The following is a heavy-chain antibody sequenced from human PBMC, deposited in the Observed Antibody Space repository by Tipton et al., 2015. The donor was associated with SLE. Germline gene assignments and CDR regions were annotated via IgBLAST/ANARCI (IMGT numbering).Heavy chain of an antibody. J-gene: IGHJ4*02. CDR1: GFTFSNYA. Sequence: SLRLSCAASGFTFSNYAMSCVRQAPGKGLEWVSAISGSGGSTYYADSVQGRFTISRDNSKNTLYLQMNSLRAEDTAVYYCANMEVAGTRIFDYWGQGTLVTVSS. D-gene: IGHD6-19*01. V-gene: IGHV3-23*01. CDR2: ISGSGGST. CDR3: ANMEVAGTRIFDY.